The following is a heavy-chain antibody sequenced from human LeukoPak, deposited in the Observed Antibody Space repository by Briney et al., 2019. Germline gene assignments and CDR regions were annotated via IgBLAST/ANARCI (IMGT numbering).Heavy chain of an antibody. J-gene: IGHJ4*02. D-gene: IGHD1-26*01. CDR3: AKGLRGNYDY. V-gene: IGHV3-23*01. CDR1: GFTFSNYA. Sequence: GGSLRLSCAASGFTFSNYAMTWARQAPGKGLEWISAINDRGGDTYYADSVKGRFTISRDNSKNTLYLQMNSLRAEDTAVYYCAKGLRGNYDYWGQGTLVTVSS. CDR2: INDRGGDT.